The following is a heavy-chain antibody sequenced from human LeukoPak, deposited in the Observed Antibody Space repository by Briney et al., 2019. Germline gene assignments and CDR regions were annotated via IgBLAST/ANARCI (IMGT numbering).Heavy chain of an antibody. D-gene: IGHD6-13*01. Sequence: PGGSLRLSCAAPGFSFSTYWMSWVRQAPGKGQEWVANIKQDGSEKYYVDSAKGRFTISRDNAKNSLYLQMNSLRAEDTAVYYCATDLGSSRPNFWGQGILVTVSS. V-gene: IGHV3-7*01. CDR3: ATDLGSSRPNF. J-gene: IGHJ4*02. CDR2: IKQDGSEK. CDR1: GFSFSTYW.